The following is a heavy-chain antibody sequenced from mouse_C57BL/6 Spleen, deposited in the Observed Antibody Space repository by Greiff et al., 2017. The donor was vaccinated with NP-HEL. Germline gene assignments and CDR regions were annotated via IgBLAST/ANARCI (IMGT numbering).Heavy chain of an antibody. D-gene: IGHD1-1*01. Sequence: QVQLQQSGAELMKPGASVKLSCKATGYTFTGYWIEWVKQRPGHGLEWIGEILPGRGSTNYNEKFKGKATFTADTSSNTAYMQLSSLTTEDSAVYYCARGCTVDYYAMDYWGQGTSVTVSS. CDR1: GYTFTGYW. CDR2: ILPGRGST. J-gene: IGHJ4*01. V-gene: IGHV1-9*01. CDR3: ARGCTVDYYAMDY.